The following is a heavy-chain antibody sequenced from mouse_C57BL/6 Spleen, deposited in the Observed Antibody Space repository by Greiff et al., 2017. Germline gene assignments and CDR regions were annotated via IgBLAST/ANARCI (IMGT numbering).Heavy chain of an antibody. Sequence: EVQVVESGPELVKPGASVKISCKASGYSFTDYNMNWVKQSNGKSLEWIGVINPNYGTTSYNQKFKGKATLTVDQSSSTAYMQLNSLTSEDSAVYYCARGGRGGYYFDYWGQGTTLTVSS. J-gene: IGHJ2*01. D-gene: IGHD3-3*01. CDR3: ARGGRGGYYFDY. CDR1: GYSFTDYN. CDR2: INPNYGTT. V-gene: IGHV1-39*01.